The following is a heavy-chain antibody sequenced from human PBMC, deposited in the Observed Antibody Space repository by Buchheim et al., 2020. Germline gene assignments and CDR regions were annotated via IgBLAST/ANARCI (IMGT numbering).Heavy chain of an antibody. CDR3: ARALQYYYDSSGYEFDY. V-gene: IGHV3-30*14. CDR1: GFTFSSYA. J-gene: IGHJ4*02. D-gene: IGHD3-22*01. Sequence: QVQLVESGGGVVQPGRSLRLSCAASGFTFSSYAMHWVRQAPGKGLEWVAVISYDGSNKYYADSVKGRFTISRANSKNKLYLQMNSLRAEDTAVYYCARALQYYYDSSGYEFDYWGQGTL. CDR2: ISYDGSNK.